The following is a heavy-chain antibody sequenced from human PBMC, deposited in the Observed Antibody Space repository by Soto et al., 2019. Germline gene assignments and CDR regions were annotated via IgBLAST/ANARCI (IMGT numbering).Heavy chain of an antibody. CDR3: ARDGLAFGLLIGNHVHAGLDV. Sequence: QVQLVQSGADVKKPGASVKVSCTASGYNFATYGISWVRQAPGQGLQWMGWISAKNGNTHSAQKLQGRVTLTTDTSTTTASIERRGLTSDDTGVYCCARDGLAFGLLIGNHVHAGLDVWGQGKAVTVSS. V-gene: IGHV1-18*01. D-gene: IGHD3-16*01. CDR2: ISAKNGNT. CDR1: GYNFATYG. J-gene: IGHJ6*01.